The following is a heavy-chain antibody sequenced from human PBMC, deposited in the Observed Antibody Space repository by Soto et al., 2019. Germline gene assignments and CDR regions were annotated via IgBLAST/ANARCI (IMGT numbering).Heavy chain of an antibody. CDR3: ARFVRSCSGTTCYTRADV. CDR2: IYSSGST. CDR1: GVSVVSATHY. J-gene: IGHJ6*02. V-gene: IGHV4-61*01. D-gene: IGHD2-2*02. Sequence: XSLTCPVAGVSVVSATHYLIWIRPPPGKRLEWIGFIYSSGSTNYNPSLKSRVTMSVDTSKNQFSLKLRSVIVADTAVYHCARFVRSCSGTTCYTRADVWGQGTTVTVSS.